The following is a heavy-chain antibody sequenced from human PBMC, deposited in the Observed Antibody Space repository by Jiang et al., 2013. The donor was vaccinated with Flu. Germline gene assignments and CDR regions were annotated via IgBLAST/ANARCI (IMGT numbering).Heavy chain of an antibody. J-gene: IGHJ6*02. D-gene: IGHD3-9*01. CDR1: GYSFTSYW. V-gene: IGHV5-51*01. CDR3: ARLGARYDILTGPGDYYGMDV. CDR2: IYPGDSDT. Sequence: KGSGYSFTSYWIGWVRQMPGKGLEWMGIIYPGDSDTRYSPSFQGQVTISADKSISTAYLQWSSLKASDTAMYYCARLGARYDILTGPGDYYGMDVWGQGTTVTVSS.